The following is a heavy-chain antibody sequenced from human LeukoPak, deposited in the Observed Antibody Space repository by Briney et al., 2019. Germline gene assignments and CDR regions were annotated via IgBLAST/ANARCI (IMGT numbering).Heavy chain of an antibody. CDR1: GFTFSNFF. D-gene: IGHD4-11*01. V-gene: IGHV3-23*01. Sequence: PGGSLRLSCVVSGFTFSNFFMSWVRQAPGKGLEWVSAISGGGGSTYYADSVQGRFSISRDNSNNTVYLQMSSLRAEDTAVYYCARLRNSDSNWYFDLWGRGTLVTVSS. CDR3: ARLRNSDSNWYFDL. CDR2: ISGGGGST. J-gene: IGHJ2*01.